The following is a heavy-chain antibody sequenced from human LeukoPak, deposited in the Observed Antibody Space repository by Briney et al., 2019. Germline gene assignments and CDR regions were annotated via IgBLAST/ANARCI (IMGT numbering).Heavy chain of an antibody. J-gene: IGHJ5*01. Sequence: GGSLRLSCAASGFTFSSYGMHWVSQVPGEVLEWVALIFYDGSNMLYADSVKGRFPISRDNSRDTLYLQMNSVRVDDTAVYYCAKDSIPVAGRDCLFDSWGQGTLVTVS. D-gene: IGHD6-19*01. V-gene: IGHV3-33*06. CDR1: GFTFSSYG. CDR2: IFYDGSNM. CDR3: AKDSIPVAGRDCLFDS.